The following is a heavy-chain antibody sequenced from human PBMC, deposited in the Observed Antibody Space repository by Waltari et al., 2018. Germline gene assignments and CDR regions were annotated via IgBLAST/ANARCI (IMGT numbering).Heavy chain of an antibody. CDR2: IYYSGST. J-gene: IGHJ6*03. D-gene: IGHD2-2*01. Sequence: QLQLQESGPGLVKPSETLSLTCTVPGGSISSSSYYWGWIRPPPGKGLEWIGNIYYSGSTYYNPSLKSRVTISVDTSKNQFSLKLSSVTAADTAVYYCARIVVPAYYYYYMDVWGKGTTVTISS. CDR3: ARIVVPAYYYYYMDV. V-gene: IGHV4-39*07. CDR1: GGSISSSSYY.